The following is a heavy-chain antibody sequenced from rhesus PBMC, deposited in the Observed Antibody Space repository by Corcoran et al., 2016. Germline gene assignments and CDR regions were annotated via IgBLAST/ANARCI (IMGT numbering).Heavy chain of an antibody. J-gene: IGHJ4*01. CDR1: GGSISDFYY. V-gene: IGHV4-73*01. Sequence: QMNLQQWGDGLVKPSETLSRTCAVYGGSISDFYYWTWIRQTPGKGLEWIGCISGKTGDTNYNPSLKSRVTISKDTSKNQCPRKLASATAADTAVYYCATTKGEGWSGLTYWGQGILVTVSS. CDR3: ATTKGEGWSGLTY. D-gene: IGHD6-37*01. CDR2: ISGKTGDT.